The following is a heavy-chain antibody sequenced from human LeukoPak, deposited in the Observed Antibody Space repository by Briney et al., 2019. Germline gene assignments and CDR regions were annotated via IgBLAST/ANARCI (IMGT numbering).Heavy chain of an antibody. D-gene: IGHD3-3*01. V-gene: IGHV4-61*02. CDR1: DGSISSGSYY. CDR2: IYTSGST. J-gene: IGHJ6*03. CDR3: ARGARNYDFWSGPPPNYMDV. Sequence: SQTLSLTCTVSDGSISSGSYYWSWIRQPAGKGLEWIGRIYTSGSTNYNPSLKSRVTISVDTSKNQFSLKLSSVTAADTAVYYCARGARNYDFWSGPPPNYMDVWGKGTTVTVSS.